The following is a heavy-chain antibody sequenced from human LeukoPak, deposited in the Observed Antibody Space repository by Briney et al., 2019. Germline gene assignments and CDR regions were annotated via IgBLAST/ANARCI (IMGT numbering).Heavy chain of an antibody. CDR2: MNPNSGNT. V-gene: IGHV1-8*02. Sequence: ASVKVSCKASGYTFTSYGISWVRQAPGQGLEWMGWMNPNSGNTGYAQKFQGRVTMTRNTSISTAYMELSSLRSEDTAVYYCARGMIRYFDWLSNNWFDPWGQGTLVTVSS. D-gene: IGHD3-9*01. J-gene: IGHJ5*02. CDR1: GYTFTSYG. CDR3: ARGMIRYFDWLSNNWFDP.